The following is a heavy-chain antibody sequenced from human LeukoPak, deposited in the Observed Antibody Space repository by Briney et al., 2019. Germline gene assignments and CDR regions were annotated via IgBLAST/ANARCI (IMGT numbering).Heavy chain of an antibody. D-gene: IGHD2-21*02. CDR3: ARGDYYYYYYMDV. CDR1: GGTFSSYA. V-gene: IGHV1-69*13. Sequence: SVKVSCKASGGTFSSYAISWVRQAPVQGLEWMGGIIPIFGTANYAQKFQGRVTITADESTSTAYMELSSLRSEDTAVYYCARGDYYYYYYMDVWGKGTTVTVSS. J-gene: IGHJ6*03. CDR2: IIPIFGTA.